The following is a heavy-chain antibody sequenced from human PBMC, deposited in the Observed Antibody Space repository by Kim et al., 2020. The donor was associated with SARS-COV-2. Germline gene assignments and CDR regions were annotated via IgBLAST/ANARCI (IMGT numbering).Heavy chain of an antibody. D-gene: IGHD6-13*01. CDR3: AKALLVSSSPFGN. V-gene: IGHV3-30*18. J-gene: IGHJ4*02. Sequence: GGSLRLSCAASGFTFSSYGMHWVRQAPGKGLEWVAVISYDGSNKYYADSVKGRFTISRDNSKNTLYLQMNSLRAEDTAVYYCAKALLVSSSPFGNLGPGTPGTVSS. CDR2: ISYDGSNK. CDR1: GFTFSSYG.